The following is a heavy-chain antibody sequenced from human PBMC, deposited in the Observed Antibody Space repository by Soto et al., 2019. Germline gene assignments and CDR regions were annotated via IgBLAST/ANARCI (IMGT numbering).Heavy chain of an antibody. V-gene: IGHV4-31*03. Sequence: PSETLSLTCTVSGGSISSGGYYWSWIRQHPGKGLEWIGYIYYSGSTYYNPSLKSRVTISVDTSKNQFSLKLSSVTAADTAVYYCARDSRGYYDSSGRYHYYYYGMDVWGQGTTVTVSS. D-gene: IGHD3-22*01. CDR1: GGSISSGGYY. J-gene: IGHJ6*02. CDR2: IYYSGST. CDR3: ARDSRGYYDSSGRYHYYYYGMDV.